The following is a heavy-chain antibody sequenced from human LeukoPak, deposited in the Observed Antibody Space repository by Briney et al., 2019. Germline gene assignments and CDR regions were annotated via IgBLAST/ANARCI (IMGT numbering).Heavy chain of an antibody. CDR3: ARDRSRLYFDY. Sequence: PSETLSLTCTVTGGSISGYHWNWIRLSPGKGLEWIANIFYTGNADYNPSLESRVTISVDTSKNQFSLKLSSVTAADTAVYYCARDRSRLYFDYWGQGTLVTVSS. CDR2: IFYTGNA. CDR1: GGSISGYH. V-gene: IGHV4-59*01. J-gene: IGHJ4*02.